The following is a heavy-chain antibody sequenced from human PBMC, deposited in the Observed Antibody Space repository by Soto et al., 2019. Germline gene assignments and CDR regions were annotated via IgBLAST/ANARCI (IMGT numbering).Heavy chain of an antibody. CDR3: ARDRSTYGGGGTGEVKENWFDP. CDR1: GGSISHYY. J-gene: IGHJ5*02. D-gene: IGHD2-8*01. Sequence: SETLSLTCTVSGGSISHYYWSWIRQSPGKGLEWIGYAYYSGSTDYNPSLKSRVTMSVGTSKNQVSLKLNSVTTADTAVYYCARDRSTYGGGGTGEVKENWFDPWGPGTLVTVSS. CDR2: AYYSGST. V-gene: IGHV4-59*01.